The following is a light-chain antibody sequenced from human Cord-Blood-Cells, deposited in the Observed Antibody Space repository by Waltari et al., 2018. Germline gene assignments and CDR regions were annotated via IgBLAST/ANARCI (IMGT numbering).Light chain of an antibody. Sequence: SYELTQPPSVSVSPGQTASITCSGDKLGDKYACWYQQKPGQAPVLVIYQDSKRPSGIPVRVSGSNSGNTATLTIGGTQAMDEADYYCQAWDSSTVVFGGGTKQTCL. CDR3: QAWDSSTVV. J-gene: IGLJ2*01. V-gene: IGLV3-1*01. CDR1: KLGDKY. CDR2: QDS.